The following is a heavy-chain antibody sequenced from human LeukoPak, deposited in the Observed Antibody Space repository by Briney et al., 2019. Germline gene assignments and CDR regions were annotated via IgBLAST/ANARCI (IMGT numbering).Heavy chain of an antibody. V-gene: IGHV4-59*11. J-gene: IGHJ3*01. Sequence: ASETLSLTCTVSGVSISGHYWSWIRQPPGNRLEWIGFIYYTGRTRYNPSLHSRVTISADTSKNHLSLRLTSVTAADTAVYYCARLVDNDSSGDPDTFDVWGHGTVVIVSS. D-gene: IGHD6-25*01. CDR2: IYYTGRT. CDR1: GVSISGHY. CDR3: ARLVDNDSSGDPDTFDV.